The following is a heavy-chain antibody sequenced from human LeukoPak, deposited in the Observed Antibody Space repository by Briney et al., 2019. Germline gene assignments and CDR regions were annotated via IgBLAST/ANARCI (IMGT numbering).Heavy chain of an antibody. Sequence: GGSLRLSCAASGFTFSNAWMSWVRQAPGKGLEWAGRIKSKTDGGTTDYAAPVKGRFTISRDDSKNTLYLQMNSLKTEDTAVYYCTTGYIAVAGTDYWGQGTLVTVSS. CDR1: GFTFSNAW. CDR3: TTGYIAVAGTDY. D-gene: IGHD6-19*01. V-gene: IGHV3-15*01. CDR2: IKSKTDGGTT. J-gene: IGHJ4*02.